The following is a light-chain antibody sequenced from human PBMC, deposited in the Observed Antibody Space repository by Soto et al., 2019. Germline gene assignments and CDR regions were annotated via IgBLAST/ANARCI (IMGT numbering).Light chain of an antibody. Sequence: EIVLTQSPGTLSLSPGERATLSCRASQSVSSSYLAWYQQKPGQAPRLLIYGASSRATGIPDRFSGSGSEPDSTLTISRLEPEDFAVYYCQQYGSSPTWTFGQGTKVDIK. V-gene: IGKV3-20*01. CDR3: QQYGSSPTWT. J-gene: IGKJ1*01. CDR2: GAS. CDR1: QSVSSSY.